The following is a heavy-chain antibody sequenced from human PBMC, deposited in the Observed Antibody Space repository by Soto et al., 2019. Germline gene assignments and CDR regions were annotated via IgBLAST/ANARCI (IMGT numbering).Heavy chain of an antibody. V-gene: IGHV1-2*02. Sequence: QVQLVQSGAEVKKPGASVKVSCKASGYTFTGYYMHWVRQAPGQGLEWMGWINPNSGGTNYAQKFQGRVTMTRDTSISTAYMELSRLRSDDTAVYYCARDRGCSSTSCPIQSTLNYYYYGMDVWGQGTTVTVSS. CDR2: INPNSGGT. J-gene: IGHJ6*02. CDR3: ARDRGCSSTSCPIQSTLNYYYYGMDV. D-gene: IGHD2-2*01. CDR1: GYTFTGYY.